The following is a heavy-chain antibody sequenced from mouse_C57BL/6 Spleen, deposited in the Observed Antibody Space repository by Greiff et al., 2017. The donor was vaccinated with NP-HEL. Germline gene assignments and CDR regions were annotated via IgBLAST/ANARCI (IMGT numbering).Heavy chain of an antibody. CDR1: GYAFTNYL. CDR2: INPGSGGT. V-gene: IGHV1-54*01. CDR3: ARSTSWFAY. J-gene: IGHJ3*01. Sequence: VQLQQSGAELVRPGTSVKVSCKASGYAFTNYLIEWVKQRPGQGLEWIGVINPGSGGTNYNEKFKGKATLTADKSSSTAYMQLSSLTSEDSAVYFCARSTSWFAYWGQGTLVTVSA.